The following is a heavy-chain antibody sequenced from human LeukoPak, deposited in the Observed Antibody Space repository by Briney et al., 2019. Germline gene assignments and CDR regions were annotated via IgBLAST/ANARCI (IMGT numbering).Heavy chain of an antibody. J-gene: IGHJ4*02. Sequence: PSETLSLTCTVSGYSISSGYYWGWIRQPPGKGLEWIGSIYRSGSTYYNPSLKSRVTISVDTSKNQFSLKLSSVTAADTAVYYCARDGYYGDWLFDYWGQGTLVTVSS. V-gene: IGHV4-38-2*02. CDR2: IYRSGST. CDR3: ARDGYYGDWLFDY. CDR1: GYSISSGYY. D-gene: IGHD3/OR15-3a*01.